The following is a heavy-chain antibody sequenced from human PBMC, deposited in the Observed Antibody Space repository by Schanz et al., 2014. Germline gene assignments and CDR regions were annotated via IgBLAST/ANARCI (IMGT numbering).Heavy chain of an antibody. V-gene: IGHV3-66*01. D-gene: IGHD3-10*01. CDR2: IYIGGNT. Sequence: EVQLVESGGGVVQPGRSLRLSCAASGFTFSTHAMHWVRQAPGKGLEWVSFIYIGGNTYYADSVKGRFTISRDNSKNTVSLQMNSLQTKDTAVYSCPADLWFGAVWGVWWGQGTLVTVCS. J-gene: IGHJ4*02. CDR3: PADLWFGAVWGVW. CDR1: GFTFSTHA.